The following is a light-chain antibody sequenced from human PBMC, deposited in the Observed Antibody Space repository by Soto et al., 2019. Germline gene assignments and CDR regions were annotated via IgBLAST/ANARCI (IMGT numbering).Light chain of an antibody. CDR3: AAWDDSLNAYV. CDR1: SYNIGTNA. Sequence: QSVLAQPPSVSEAPRQRVTISCSGSSYNIGTNAVTWYQQLPGKAPELLIYYDDLLPSGVSDRFSGSKSGTSAALAISGLQSEDEADYYCAAWDDSLNAYVFGTGTKVTVL. V-gene: IGLV1-36*01. CDR2: YDD. J-gene: IGLJ1*01.